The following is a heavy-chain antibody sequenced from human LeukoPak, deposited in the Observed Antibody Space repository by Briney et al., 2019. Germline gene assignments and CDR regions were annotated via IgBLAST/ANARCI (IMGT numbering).Heavy chain of an antibody. CDR2: ISSSSSYI. D-gene: IGHD3-10*01. CDR3: ATFSGSYYRHSPDY. Sequence: GGTLRLSCAASGFTFSSYSMNWVRQAPGKGLEWVSSISSSSSYIYYADSVKGRFTISRDNAKNSLYLQMNSLRAEDTAVYYCATFSGSYYRHSPDYWGQGTLVTVSS. J-gene: IGHJ4*02. V-gene: IGHV3-21*01. CDR1: GFTFSSYS.